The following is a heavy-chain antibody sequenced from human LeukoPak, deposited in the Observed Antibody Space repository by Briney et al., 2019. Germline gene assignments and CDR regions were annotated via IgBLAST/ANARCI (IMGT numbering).Heavy chain of an antibody. J-gene: IGHJ4*02. D-gene: IGHD7-27*01. CDR1: GFTSSDSA. Sequence: TGGSLRLSCVASGFTSSDSAIHWVRQASGKGLEWVGRIRSKANSYATTYAASMKGRFTISRDDSKNTAFLQMNSLKTEDTAIYYCTRSSNWGSDYWGQGTLVTVSS. CDR3: TRSSNWGSDY. CDR2: IRSKANSYAT. V-gene: IGHV3-73*01.